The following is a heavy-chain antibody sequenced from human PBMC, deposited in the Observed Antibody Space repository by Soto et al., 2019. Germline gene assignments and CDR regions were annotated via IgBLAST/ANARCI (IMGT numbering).Heavy chain of an antibody. CDR1: GFTFSSYA. Sequence: GGSLRLSCAASGFTFSSYAMSWVRQAPGKGLEWVSAISGSGGSTYYADSVKGRFTISRDNSKNTLYLQMNSLRAEDTVVYYCAKDYAYYDRSGYFPPFDYWGQGTLVTVSS. V-gene: IGHV3-23*01. D-gene: IGHD3-22*01. J-gene: IGHJ4*02. CDR2: ISGSGGST. CDR3: AKDYAYYDRSGYFPPFDY.